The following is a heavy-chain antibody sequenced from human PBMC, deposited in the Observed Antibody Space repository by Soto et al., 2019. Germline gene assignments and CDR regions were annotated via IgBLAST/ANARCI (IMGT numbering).Heavy chain of an antibody. V-gene: IGHV4-30-2*01. CDR1: HAFVSSGTYS. J-gene: IGHJ6*02. CDR2: ISPSGTT. CDR3: AGGHFDYGMDV. Sequence: TPSITCTACHAFVSSGTYSWSWVRQPPGKGLECIGFISPSGTTYYTPSLQSRITMSMDRANDHFSLNLTSVTAADPAVYFCAGGHFDYGMDVWGQGITVTVSS.